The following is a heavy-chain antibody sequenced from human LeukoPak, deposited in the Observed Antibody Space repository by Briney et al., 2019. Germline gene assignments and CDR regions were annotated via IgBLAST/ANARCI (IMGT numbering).Heavy chain of an antibody. V-gene: IGHV4-59*01. J-gene: IGHJ5*02. CDR3: ARDGSPTYYYDSSGYWNWFDP. Sequence: PSETLSLTCTVSGGSISSYYWGWIRQPPGKGLEWIGYIYYSGSTNYNPSLKSRVTISVDTSKNQFSLKLSSVTAADTAVYYCARDGSPTYYYDSSGYWNWFDPWGQGTLVTVSS. CDR2: IYYSGST. CDR1: GGSISSYY. D-gene: IGHD3-22*01.